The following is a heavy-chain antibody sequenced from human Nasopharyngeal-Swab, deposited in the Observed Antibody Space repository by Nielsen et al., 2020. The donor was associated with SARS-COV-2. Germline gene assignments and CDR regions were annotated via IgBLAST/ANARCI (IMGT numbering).Heavy chain of an antibody. D-gene: IGHD2/OR15-2a*01. J-gene: IGHJ6*02. V-gene: IGHV3-21*04. CDR2: ISSSSSYI. CDR3: AKAGAESMPYSALDV. CDR1: GFTLSSYS. Sequence: GESLKISCEASGFTLSSYSMNWVRQAPGKGLEWVSSISSSSSYIYYADSVRGRFTISRDDSTNTVFLQMNILSAEDTAIYYCAKAGAESMPYSALDVWGQGATVTVSS.